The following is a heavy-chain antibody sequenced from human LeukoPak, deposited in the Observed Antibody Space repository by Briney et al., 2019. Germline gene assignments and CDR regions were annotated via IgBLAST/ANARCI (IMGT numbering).Heavy chain of an antibody. CDR2: ISGSGGST. D-gene: IGHD1-26*01. CDR3: ARVSGSYYRGIDY. Sequence: GGSLRLSCAASGFTFSSYGMSWVRQAPGKGLEWVSAISGSGGSTYYADSVKGRVTISRDNSKNTLYLQMNSLRAEDTAVYYCARVSGSYYRGIDYWGQGTLVTVSS. CDR1: GFTFSSYG. J-gene: IGHJ4*02. V-gene: IGHV3-23*01.